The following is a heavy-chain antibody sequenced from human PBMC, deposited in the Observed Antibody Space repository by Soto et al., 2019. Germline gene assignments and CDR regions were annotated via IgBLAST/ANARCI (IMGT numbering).Heavy chain of an antibody. D-gene: IGHD3-10*01. J-gene: IGHJ4*02. CDR3: ATPIAYYYGSGSPGLGDYFDY. Sequence: GGSLRLSCAASGFTFSSYGMHWVRQAPGKGLEWVAVISYDGSNKYYADSVKGRFTISRDNSKNTLYLKMNSLRAEDTAVYYCATPIAYYYGSGSPGLGDYFDYWGQGTLVTVSS. CDR1: GFTFSSYG. CDR2: ISYDGSNK. V-gene: IGHV3-30*03.